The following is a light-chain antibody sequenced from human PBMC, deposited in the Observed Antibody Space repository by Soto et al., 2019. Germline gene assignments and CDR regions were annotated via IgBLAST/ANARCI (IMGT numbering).Light chain of an antibody. Sequence: EIVLTQSPGTLSLSPGERATLSCRASQSVSYYLAWYQQKPGQAPRLLIHGASNRATGIPARFSGSGSGTDFTLTISSLEPEDFAVYYCQQRSNWPRATFGQGTRLEIK. J-gene: IGKJ5*01. CDR3: QQRSNWPRAT. CDR2: GAS. CDR1: QSVSYY. V-gene: IGKV3-11*01.